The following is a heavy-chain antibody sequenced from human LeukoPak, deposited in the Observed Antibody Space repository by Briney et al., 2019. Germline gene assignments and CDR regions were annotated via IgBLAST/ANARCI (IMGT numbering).Heavy chain of an antibody. Sequence: SGGSLRLSCAASGFTFSSYGMHWVRQAPGKGLEWVAFIRYDGSNKYYADSVKGRFTISRDNSKNTLYLQMNSLRAEDTAVYYCARGSGLRGVWAFDIWGQATMVTVSS. CDR3: ARGSGLRGVWAFDI. CDR2: IRYDGSNK. CDR1: GFTFSSYG. V-gene: IGHV3-30*02. J-gene: IGHJ3*02. D-gene: IGHD5-12*01.